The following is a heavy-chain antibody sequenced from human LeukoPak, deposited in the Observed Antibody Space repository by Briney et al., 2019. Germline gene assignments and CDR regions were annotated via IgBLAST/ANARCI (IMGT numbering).Heavy chain of an antibody. V-gene: IGHV1-46*01. J-gene: IGHJ5*02. D-gene: IGHD6-19*01. Sequence: ASVKVSCKASGYTFTGYHIHWVRQAPGQGLEWMGIINPSGGSTSYAQKFQGRVTMTRDTSTSTVYMELSSLRSEDTAVYYCARGGGAVAGTRSLDPWGQGTLVTVSS. CDR2: INPSGGST. CDR1: GYTFTGYH. CDR3: ARGGGAVAGTRSLDP.